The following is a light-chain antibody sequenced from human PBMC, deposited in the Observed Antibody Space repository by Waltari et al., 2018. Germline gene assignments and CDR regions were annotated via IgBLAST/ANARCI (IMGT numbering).Light chain of an antibody. CDR2: AAT. CDR1: QSISDY. CDR3: QQNYRTPPT. Sequence: DIQVIQSPSSLSASVGDRVTITCRASQSISDYLNWFQVKPGRAPNLLNYAATGLQSGVPSRFNGSGSGAHFTLTISRLRPEDSASYFCQQNYRTPPTFGQGTKVEI. J-gene: IGKJ1*01. V-gene: IGKV1-39*01.